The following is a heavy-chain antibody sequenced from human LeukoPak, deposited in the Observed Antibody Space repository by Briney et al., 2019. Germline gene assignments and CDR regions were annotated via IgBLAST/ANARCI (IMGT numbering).Heavy chain of an antibody. CDR3: ARRRIVGATGFDY. Sequence: SETLSLTCTVSGGSISSYYWGWIRQPPGKGLEWIGSIYYSGSTYYNPSLKSRATISVDTSKNQFSLKLSSVTAADTAVYYCARRRIVGATGFDYWGQGTLVTVSS. CDR1: GGSISSYY. CDR2: IYYSGST. D-gene: IGHD1-26*01. V-gene: IGHV4-39*01. J-gene: IGHJ4*02.